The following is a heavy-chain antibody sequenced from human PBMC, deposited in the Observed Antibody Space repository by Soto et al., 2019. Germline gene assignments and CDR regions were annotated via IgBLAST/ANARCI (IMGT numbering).Heavy chain of an antibody. CDR1: GYTFSSYY. V-gene: IGHV1-46*03. CDR3: AIFGGIVVVTAPYYL. D-gene: IGHD2-21*02. J-gene: IGHJ5*02. CDR2: INPSGGYT. Sequence: ASVKVSCKASGYTFSSYYMNWVRRAPGQGLEWLGIINPSGGYTTYAQRFLGRVTMTSDTSTSTVHMELGSLTSEDTAVYYCAIFGGIVVVTAPYYLCGQGTLVIVSS.